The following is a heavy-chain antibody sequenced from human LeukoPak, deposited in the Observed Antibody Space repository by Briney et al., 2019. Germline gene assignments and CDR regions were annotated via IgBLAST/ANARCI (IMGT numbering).Heavy chain of an antibody. CDR1: GFTFSSYA. J-gene: IGHJ4*02. Sequence: GGSLRLSCAASGFTFSSYAMHWVRQAPGKGLEWVAVISYDGSNKYYADSVKGRFTISRDNAKNSLYLQMNSLRAEDTAVYYCARGPSGYHNTGGQGTLVTVSS. V-gene: IGHV3-30*04. CDR3: ARGPSGYHNT. D-gene: IGHD5-12*01. CDR2: ISYDGSNK.